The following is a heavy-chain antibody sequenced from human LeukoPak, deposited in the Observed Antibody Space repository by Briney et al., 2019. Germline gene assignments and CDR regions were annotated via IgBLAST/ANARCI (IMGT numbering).Heavy chain of an antibody. D-gene: IGHD3-22*01. Sequence: GGSLRLSCATSGLTFISNAMSWARQAQGNGLEWVSAISGSGGSTYYPDSVKGRFTISRDNSKNTLYLQMNSLRAEDTAVYYCAKDVRYDSSGYWVYWGQGTLVTVSS. J-gene: IGHJ4*02. V-gene: IGHV3-23*01. CDR1: GLTFISNA. CDR3: AKDVRYDSSGYWVY. CDR2: ISGSGGST.